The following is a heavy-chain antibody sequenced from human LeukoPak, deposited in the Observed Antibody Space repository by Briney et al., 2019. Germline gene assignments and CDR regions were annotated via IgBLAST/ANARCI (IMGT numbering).Heavy chain of an antibody. Sequence: ASVTVSFKASGYTFTIYYMHWVRQAPGQGLEWMGIINPSGGSTSYAQKFQGRVTMTRDTSTSTVYMELSSLRSEDTAVYYCARAGVGGPWYFDLWGRGTLVTVSS. CDR2: INPSGGST. V-gene: IGHV1-46*01. D-gene: IGHD3-16*01. J-gene: IGHJ2*01. CDR3: ARAGVGGPWYFDL. CDR1: GYTFTIYY.